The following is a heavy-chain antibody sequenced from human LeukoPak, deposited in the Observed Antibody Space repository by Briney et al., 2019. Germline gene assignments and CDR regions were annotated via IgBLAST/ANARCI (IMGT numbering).Heavy chain of an antibody. CDR2: INSDGSST. J-gene: IGHJ4*02. CDR3: AKESAAAIPY. V-gene: IGHV3-74*01. CDR1: GFTFSSYW. Sequence: GGSLRLSCAASGFTFSSYWMHWVRQAPGKGLVWVSRINSDGSSTSYADSVKGRFTISRDNAKNTLHLQMNSLRAEDTALYYCAKESAAAIPYWGQGTLVTVSS. D-gene: IGHD2-2*01.